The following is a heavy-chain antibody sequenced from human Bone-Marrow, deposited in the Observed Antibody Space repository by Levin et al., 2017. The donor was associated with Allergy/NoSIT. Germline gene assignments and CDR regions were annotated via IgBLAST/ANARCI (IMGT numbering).Heavy chain of an antibody. V-gene: IGHV3-48*02. Sequence: GGSLRLSCAASGFTFSSYSMNWVRQAPGKGLEWVSYISSSSSTIYYADSVKGRFTISRDNAKNSLYLQMNSLRDEDTAMYYCVSHTLLEWLSTTTLRSVAFDIWGQGTMVTVSS. D-gene: IGHD3-3*01. CDR3: VSHTLLEWLSTTTLRSVAFDI. CDR1: GFTFSSYS. J-gene: IGHJ3*02. CDR2: ISSSSSTI.